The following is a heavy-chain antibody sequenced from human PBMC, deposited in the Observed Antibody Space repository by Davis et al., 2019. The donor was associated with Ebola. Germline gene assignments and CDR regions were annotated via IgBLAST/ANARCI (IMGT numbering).Heavy chain of an antibody. CDR1: GYTFTSYG. CDR3: ARGGVQFYYYGMDV. D-gene: IGHD2-8*02. J-gene: IGHJ6*02. Sequence: ASVKVSCKASGYTFTSYGISWVRQAPGQGLEWMGWISAYNGNTNYAQKFQGWVTMTRDTSISTAYMELSRLRSEDTAVYYCARGGVQFYYYGMDVWGQGTTVTVSS. V-gene: IGHV1-18*01. CDR2: ISAYNGNT.